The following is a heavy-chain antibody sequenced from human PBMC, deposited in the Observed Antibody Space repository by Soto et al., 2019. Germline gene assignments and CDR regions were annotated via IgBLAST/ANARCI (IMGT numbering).Heavy chain of an antibody. D-gene: IGHD3-22*01. V-gene: IGHV1-69*13. CDR3: AREGPYYYDSSGYFDY. Sequence: GASVKVSCKASGGTFSSYAISWLRQAPGQGLEWMGGIIPIFGTANYAQKFQGRVPITADESTSTAYMELSSLRSEDTAVYYCAREGPYYYDSSGYFDYWGQGTLVTVSS. CDR2: IIPIFGTA. CDR1: GGTFSSYA. J-gene: IGHJ4*02.